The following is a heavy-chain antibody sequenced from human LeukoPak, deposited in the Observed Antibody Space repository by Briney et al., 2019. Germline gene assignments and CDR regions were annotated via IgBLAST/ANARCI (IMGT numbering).Heavy chain of an antibody. CDR1: SASISTSNYY. Sequence: SETLSPTCTVSSASISTSNYYSGWVRQPPGKALEWFGNIFYSGSTYYRPSLKSRVTISLDTSRNQFSLKLNSVTAADTAVYYCAREAVGSSLLSSGSYYNEPQSYYYYMDVWGKGTTVTISS. CDR2: IFYSGST. V-gene: IGHV4-39*07. CDR3: AREAVGSSLLSSGSYYNEPQSYYYYMDV. J-gene: IGHJ6*03. D-gene: IGHD3-10*01.